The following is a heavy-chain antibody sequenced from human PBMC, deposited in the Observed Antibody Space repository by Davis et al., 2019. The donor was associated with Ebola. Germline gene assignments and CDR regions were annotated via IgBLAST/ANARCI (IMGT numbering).Heavy chain of an antibody. D-gene: IGHD5-24*01. CDR3: ARGEMGMFDY. CDR2: VYYGGTT. CDR1: GFTFSTYY. V-gene: IGHV4-59*01. Sequence: ESLKISCTASGFTFSTYYWSWIRQPPGKGLEWIGCVYYGGTTNYNPSLKSRVTISVDTSKNQFSLNLGSLTAADTAVYFCARGEMGMFDYWGPGTLVTFSS. J-gene: IGHJ4*02.